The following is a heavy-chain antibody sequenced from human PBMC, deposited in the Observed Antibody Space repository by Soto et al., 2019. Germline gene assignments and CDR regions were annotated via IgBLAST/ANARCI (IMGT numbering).Heavy chain of an antibody. CDR3: ARVGMSSSDAVDI. CDR2: IYYSGST. D-gene: IGHD6-6*01. Sequence: PSETLSLTCSVSGGSIRSGGYYWSWIRQHPGRGLEWIGYIYYSGSTYHNPSLKSRVSISVDTSKNQFSLKLSSVTAADTAVYYCARVGMSSSDAVDIWGHGTMVTVS. J-gene: IGHJ3*02. CDR1: GGSIRSGGYY. V-gene: IGHV4-31*03.